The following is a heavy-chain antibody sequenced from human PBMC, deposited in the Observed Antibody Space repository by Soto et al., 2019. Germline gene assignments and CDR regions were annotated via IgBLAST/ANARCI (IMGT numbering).Heavy chain of an antibody. CDR1: GFTFSGSS. D-gene: IGHD3-22*01. Sequence: DVQLVESGGGLVQPGGSLRLSCAASGFTFSGSSMHWVRQASGKGLEWVARSRSKANNYATTYAASVKGRFTISRDESKNTTYLQMNSLKTEDTAIYYCASLIYDSSNFYDNDYWGQGTLVTVSS. CDR3: ASLIYDSSNFYDNDY. J-gene: IGHJ4*02. V-gene: IGHV3-73*02. CDR2: SRSKANNYAT.